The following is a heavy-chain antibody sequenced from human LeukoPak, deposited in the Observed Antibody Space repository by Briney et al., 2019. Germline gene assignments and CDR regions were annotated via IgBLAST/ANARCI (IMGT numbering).Heavy chain of an antibody. J-gene: IGHJ4*02. D-gene: IGHD3-3*01. V-gene: IGHV1-69*13. CDR2: VIPIFGTA. CDR3: ARGNTIFEETPLGY. CDR1: GGTFSSYA. Sequence: SVKVSCKASGGTFSSYAISWVRQAPGQGLEWMGGVIPIFGTANYAQKFQGRVTITSDESTSTAYMELSSLRSEDTAVYYCARGNTIFEETPLGYWGQRTLVTVSS.